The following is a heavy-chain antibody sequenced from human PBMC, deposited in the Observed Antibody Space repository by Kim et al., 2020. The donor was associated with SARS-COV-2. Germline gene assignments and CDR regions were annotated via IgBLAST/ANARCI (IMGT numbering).Heavy chain of an antibody. Sequence: GGSLRLSCAASGFTFSDYYMSWIRQAPGKGLEWVSYISSSSSYTNYADSVKGRFTISRDNAKNSLYLQMNSLRAEDTAVYYCARVGYDYVWGSYRVYYYYYGMVVWGQGTTVTVSS. CDR2: ISSSSSYT. CDR3: ARVGYDYVWGSYRVYYYYYGMVV. V-gene: IGHV3-11*05. J-gene: IGHJ6*02. CDR1: GFTFSDYY. D-gene: IGHD3-16*02.